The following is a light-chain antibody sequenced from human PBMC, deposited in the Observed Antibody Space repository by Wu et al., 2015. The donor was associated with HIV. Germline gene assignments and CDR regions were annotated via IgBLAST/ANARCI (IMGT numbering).Light chain of an antibody. J-gene: IGKJ1*01. CDR3: QQSYKNIRT. Sequence: DIVLTQSPPSVSASVGDTVTITCRTSENINNFLHWYHQKPGRAPRLLIYGASNFQSGVSSRFSGSGSGTHFTLVINNFQPEDFGIYFCQQSYKNIRTFGQGTNVDLK. CDR2: GAS. V-gene: IGKV1-39*01. CDR1: ENINNF.